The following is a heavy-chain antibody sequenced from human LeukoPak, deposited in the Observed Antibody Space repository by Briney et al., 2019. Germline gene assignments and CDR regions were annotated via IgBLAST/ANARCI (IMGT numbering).Heavy chain of an antibody. Sequence: SETLSLTCAVSGGSISDSFAHYWSWVRQPPGRGFEWIAETHHTGRTIYSPSFAKRVTISADTSKNQVSLKLTSVTAADTAVYYCAGGSDYSWGGWGQGTLVTVSS. CDR2: THHTGRT. CDR1: GGSISDSFAHY. J-gene: IGHJ4*01. CDR3: AGGSDYSWGG. V-gene: IGHV4-4*02. D-gene: IGHD3-3*01.